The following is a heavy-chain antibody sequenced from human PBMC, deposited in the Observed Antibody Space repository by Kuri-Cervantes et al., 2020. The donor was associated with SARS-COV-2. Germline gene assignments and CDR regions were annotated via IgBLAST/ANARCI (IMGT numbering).Heavy chain of an antibody. CDR2: IWYDGSNK. CDR3: ARDPEGYCSSTSCYEVNYHMDV. D-gene: IGHD2-2*01. CDR1: GFTFSSYG. V-gene: IGHV3-33*01. Sequence: GESLKISCAASGFTFSSYGMHWVRQAPGKGLEWVAVIWYDGSNKYYADSVKGRFTISRDNSKNTLYLQMNSLRAEDTAVYYCARDPEGYCSSTSCYEVNYHMDVWGKGTTVTVSS. J-gene: IGHJ6*03.